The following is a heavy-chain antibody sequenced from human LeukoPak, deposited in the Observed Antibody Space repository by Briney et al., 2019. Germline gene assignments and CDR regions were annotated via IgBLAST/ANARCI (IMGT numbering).Heavy chain of an antibody. CDR1: GGTFSSYA. J-gene: IGHJ4*02. CDR2: IIPILGIA. D-gene: IGHD3-22*01. V-gene: IGHV1-69*04. CDR3: ARDYYDSSGSWGY. Sequence: GASVKVSCKASGGTFSSYAISWVRQAPGQGLEWMGRIIPILGIANYAQKFQGRVTITADKSTSTAYMELSSLRSEDTAVYYCARDYYDSSGSWGYWGQGTLVTVSS.